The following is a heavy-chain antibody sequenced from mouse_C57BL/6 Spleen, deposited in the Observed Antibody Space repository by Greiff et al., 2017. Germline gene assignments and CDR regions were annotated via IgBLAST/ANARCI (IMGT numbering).Heavy chain of an antibody. V-gene: IGHV1-50*01. CDR1: GYTFTSYW. D-gene: IGHD3-2*02. J-gene: IGHJ4*01. CDR2: IDPSDSYT. CDR3: ARRRDSSGPYAMDY. Sequence: VQLQQPGAELVKPGASVKLSCKASGYTFTSYWMQWVKQRPGQGLEWIGEIDPSDSYTNYNQKFKGKATLTVDTSSSTAYMQLSSLTSEDSAVYYCARRRDSSGPYAMDYWGQGTSVTVSS.